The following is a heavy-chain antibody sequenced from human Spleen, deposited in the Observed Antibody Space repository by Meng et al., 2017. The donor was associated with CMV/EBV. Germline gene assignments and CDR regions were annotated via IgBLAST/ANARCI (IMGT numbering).Heavy chain of an antibody. CDR1: GFTFTTYY. V-gene: IGHV1-46*01. CDR3: ARSSPLTKYYFDY. J-gene: IGHJ4*02. CDR2: INPDGGST. Sequence: ASGFTFTTYYIRWVRQAPGQGLEWLGIINPDGGSTAYAQKFQGRVTMTKDTSTNTVYMELTNLKSGDTAVYYCARSSPLTKYYFDYWGQGTLVTVSS.